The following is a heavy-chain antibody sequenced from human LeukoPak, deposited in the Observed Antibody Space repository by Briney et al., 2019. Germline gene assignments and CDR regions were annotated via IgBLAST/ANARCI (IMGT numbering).Heavy chain of an antibody. J-gene: IGHJ1*01. D-gene: IGHD4-17*01. CDR1: GFTVSSNY. CDR2: IYSGGST. Sequence: PGGSLRLSCAASGFTVSSNYMSWVRQAPGMGLEWVSVIYSGGSTYYADSVKGRFTISRDNSKNTLYLQMNSLRAEDTAVYYCARDRGDYGDYGYFQHWGQGTLVTVSS. CDR3: ARDRGDYGDYGYFQH. V-gene: IGHV3-53*01.